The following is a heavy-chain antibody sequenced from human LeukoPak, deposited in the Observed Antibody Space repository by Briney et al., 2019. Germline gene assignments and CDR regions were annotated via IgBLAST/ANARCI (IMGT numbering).Heavy chain of an antibody. CDR1: GLTVSDNY. Sequence: PGGSLRLSCGASGLTVSDNYMSWVRQTPGKGLEWVSIIYSGGSIHYADSVLGRFTISRDDSKNTLFLQMNSLTADDTALYFCARGVTKHFFAHWGQGTLVTVSP. D-gene: IGHD4-17*01. J-gene: IGHJ4*02. CDR3: ARGVTKHFFAH. CDR2: IYSGGSI. V-gene: IGHV3-66*01.